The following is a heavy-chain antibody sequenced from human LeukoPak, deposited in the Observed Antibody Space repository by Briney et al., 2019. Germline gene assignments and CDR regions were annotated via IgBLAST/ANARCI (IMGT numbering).Heavy chain of an antibody. CDR3: ARVWVGANHFDY. J-gene: IGHJ4*02. V-gene: IGHV3-74*01. CDR2: INSDGSST. D-gene: IGHD1-26*01. Sequence: GGSLRLSCAASGFTFSSYWMHWVRQAPGKGLVWVSRINSDGSSTSYADSVKGRFTISRDNAKSTLYLQMNSLRAEDTAVYYCARVWVGANHFDYWGQGTLVTVSS. CDR1: GFTFSSYW.